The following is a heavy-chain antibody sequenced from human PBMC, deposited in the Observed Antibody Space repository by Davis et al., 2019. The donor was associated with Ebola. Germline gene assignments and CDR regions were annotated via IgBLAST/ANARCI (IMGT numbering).Heavy chain of an antibody. CDR3: ARRHYDSSGVLDY. V-gene: IGHV5-10-1*01. CDR1: GYSFTTYW. Sequence: GESLKISCKGSGYSFTTYWISWVRQMPGKGLEWMGRIDPSDSYTNYSPSFQGHVTISADKSISTAYLQWSSLKASDTAMYYCARRHYDSSGVLDYWGQGTLVTVSS. J-gene: IGHJ4*02. D-gene: IGHD3-22*01. CDR2: IDPSDSYT.